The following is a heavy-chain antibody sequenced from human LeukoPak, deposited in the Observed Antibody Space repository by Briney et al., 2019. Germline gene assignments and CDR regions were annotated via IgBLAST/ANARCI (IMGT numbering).Heavy chain of an antibody. CDR1: GFTFSSYS. CDR2: ISSSSSYI. CDR3: AKMYYYGSSGSNWFDP. J-gene: IGHJ5*02. V-gene: IGHV3-21*04. D-gene: IGHD3-22*01. Sequence: GGSLRLSCAASGFTFSSYSMNWVRQAPGKGLEWVSSISSSSSYIYYADSVKGRFTISRDNSKNTLYLQMNSLRAEDTAVYYCAKMYYYGSSGSNWFDPWGQGTLVTVSS.